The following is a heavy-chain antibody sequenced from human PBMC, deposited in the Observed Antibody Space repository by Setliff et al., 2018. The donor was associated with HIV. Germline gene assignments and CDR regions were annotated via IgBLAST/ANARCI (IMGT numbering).Heavy chain of an antibody. J-gene: IGHJ4*02. Sequence: GGSLRLSCAASGFTTSSFSMYWVRQAPGKGLVWVSSITSRSSYMYYADSVTGRFTISRDDSKNTLYLQMNILRAEDTSVYYCAKDKGQKYADYWGQGTMVTVSS. CDR2: ITSRSSYM. CDR3: AKDKGQKYADY. V-gene: IGHV3-21*01. D-gene: IGHD3-10*01. CDR1: GFTTSSFS.